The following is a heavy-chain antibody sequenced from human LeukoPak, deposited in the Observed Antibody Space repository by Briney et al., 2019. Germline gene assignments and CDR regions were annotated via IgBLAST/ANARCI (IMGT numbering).Heavy chain of an antibody. CDR3: ARHVVAVGFDY. D-gene: IGHD3-22*01. Sequence: QSGGSLRLSCAASGFTFSTYAMHWVRQAPGKGLEWVALISYDESKIHYADSMKGRFTISRDNAKNSLYLQMNSLRVEDTAVYYCARHVVAVGFDYWGQGTLVTVSS. V-gene: IGHV3-30*04. CDR1: GFTFSTYA. J-gene: IGHJ4*02. CDR2: ISYDESKI.